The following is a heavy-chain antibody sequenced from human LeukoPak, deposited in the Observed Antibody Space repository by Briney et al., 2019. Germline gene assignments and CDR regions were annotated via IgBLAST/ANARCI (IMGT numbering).Heavy chain of an antibody. Sequence: GGSLRLSCAASGFTFSSYEMNWVRQAPGKGLEWVSYISSSGSTIYYADSVKGRFTISRDNAKNSLYLQMNSLRAEDTAVYYCARPLHTTSEPARNDAFDIWGQGTMVTVSS. CDR3: ARPLHTTSEPARNDAFDI. CDR2: ISSSGSTI. J-gene: IGHJ3*02. V-gene: IGHV3-48*03. CDR1: GFTFSSYE. D-gene: IGHD1-1*01.